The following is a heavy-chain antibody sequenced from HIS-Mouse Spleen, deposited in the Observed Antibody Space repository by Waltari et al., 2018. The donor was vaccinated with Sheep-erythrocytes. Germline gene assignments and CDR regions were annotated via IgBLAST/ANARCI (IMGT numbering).Heavy chain of an antibody. D-gene: IGHD6-13*01. CDR2: IYYSGSA. V-gene: IGHV4-59*08. Sequence: QVQLQESGPGLVKPSETLSLTRSVSGCPISSYSLSCIRHPPWTGLEWIGYIYYSGSANYSPSLKSLVTISVDTSKNQFSLKLSSVTAADTAVYYCASHRFTGYSSSWYYFDYWGQGTLVTVSS. J-gene: IGHJ4*02. CDR1: GCPISSYS. CDR3: ASHRFTGYSSSWYYFDY.